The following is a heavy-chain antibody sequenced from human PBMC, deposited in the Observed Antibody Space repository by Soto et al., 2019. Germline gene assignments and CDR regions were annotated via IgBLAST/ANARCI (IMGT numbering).Heavy chain of an antibody. J-gene: IGHJ5*02. CDR1: GGPVSSGTYY. D-gene: IGHD2-15*01. CDR2: IYYTGST. Sequence: SETLSLTCTVSGGPVSSGTYYWSWIRQPPGKGLEWIGYIYYTGSTNYNPSLKSQFTISLDTPKNQFSLKLSSVTAADTAVYYCARDPGYCSGVRCYPNSFDPWGQGTLVTVSS. CDR3: ARDPGYCSGVRCYPNSFDP. V-gene: IGHV4-61*01.